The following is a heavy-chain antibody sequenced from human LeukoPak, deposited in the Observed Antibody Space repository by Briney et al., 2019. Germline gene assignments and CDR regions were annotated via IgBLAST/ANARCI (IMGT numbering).Heavy chain of an antibody. Sequence: GASVKVSCKASGYTFTSYAMHWVRQAPGQRLEWMGWINAGNGNTKYSQKFQGRVTITRDTSASTAYMELSSLRSEDTAVYYCARGLRYCSGGSCYSFDYWGQGTLVTVSS. J-gene: IGHJ4*02. V-gene: IGHV1-3*01. CDR3: ARGLRYCSGGSCYSFDY. D-gene: IGHD2-15*01. CDR1: GYTFTSYA. CDR2: INAGNGNT.